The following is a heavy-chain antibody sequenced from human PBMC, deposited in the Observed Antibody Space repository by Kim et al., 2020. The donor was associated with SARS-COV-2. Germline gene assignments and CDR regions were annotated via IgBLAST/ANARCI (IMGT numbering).Heavy chain of an antibody. Sequence: SETLSLTCTVSGGSISSSSYYWGWIRQPPGKGLEWIGSIYYSGSTYYNPSLKSRVTISVDTSKNQFSLRLSSVTAADTAVYYCARLTRMDDYVWGSYRYRGGGYYFDYWGQGTLVTVSS. V-gene: IGHV4-39*01. CDR3: ARLTRMDDYVWGSYRYRGGGYYFDY. CDR1: GGSISSSSYY. J-gene: IGHJ4*02. CDR2: IYYSGST. D-gene: IGHD3-16*02.